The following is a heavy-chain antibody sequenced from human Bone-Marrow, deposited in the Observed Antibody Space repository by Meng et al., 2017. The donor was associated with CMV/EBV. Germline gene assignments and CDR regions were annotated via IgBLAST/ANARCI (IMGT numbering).Heavy chain of an antibody. J-gene: IGHJ6*02. V-gene: IGHV3-64*02. CDR2: ISSNGGST. D-gene: IGHD5-24*01. Sequence: GESLKISCASSGITFSSYAMHWVRQAPGKGLEYVSAISSNGGSTYYADSVKGRFTISRDNSKNTLYLQMGSLRAEDMAVYYCARMKRDGYNYYYGMDVWGQGTTVTVSS. CDR1: GITFSSYA. CDR3: ARMKRDGYNYYYGMDV.